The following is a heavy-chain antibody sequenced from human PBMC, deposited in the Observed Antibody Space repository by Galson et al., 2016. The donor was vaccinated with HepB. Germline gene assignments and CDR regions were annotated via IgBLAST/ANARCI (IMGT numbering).Heavy chain of an antibody. CDR2: IYYSGST. CDR1: GGSISRSSYY. V-gene: IGHV4-39*01. D-gene: IGHD3-22*01. Sequence: SETLSLTCTVSGGSISRSSYYWGWIRQPAGKGLEWIGSIYYSGSTYYNPSLGGRVTISVDTSKNQFSLKLSSVTAADTAVYYCAKTRGPGYYDSSGYYYPPGAVDIWGQGINVTDAS. J-gene: IGHJ3*02. CDR3: AKTRGPGYYDSSGYYYPPGAVDI.